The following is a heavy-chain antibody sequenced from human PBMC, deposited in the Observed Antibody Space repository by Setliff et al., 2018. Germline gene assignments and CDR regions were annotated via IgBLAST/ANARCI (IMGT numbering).Heavy chain of an antibody. V-gene: IGHV4-39*07. D-gene: IGHD6-13*01. CDR2: IYYSGST. J-gene: IGHJ3*02. Sequence: SETLSLTCTVSGGSISGSSYYWGWIRQPPGKGLEWIGSIYYSGSTYYNPSLKSRVTISVDTSKNQFSLKLSSVTAADTAVYYCARDVRVASSSWFKSAFDIWGQGTTVTVSS. CDR1: GGSISGSSYY. CDR3: ARDVRVASSSWFKSAFDI.